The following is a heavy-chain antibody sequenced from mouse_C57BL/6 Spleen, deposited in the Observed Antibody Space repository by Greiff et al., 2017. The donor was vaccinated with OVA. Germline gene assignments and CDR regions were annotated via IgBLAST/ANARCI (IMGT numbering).Heavy chain of an antibody. D-gene: IGHD2-3*01. CDR2: IWSGGST. V-gene: IGHV2-2*01. CDR3: ARPQIYDGYFFAY. J-gene: IGHJ3*01. CDR1: GFSLTSYG. Sequence: VHLVESGPGLVQPSQSLSITCTVSGFSLTSYGVHWVRQSPGKGLEWLGVIWSGGSTDYNAAFISRLSISKDNSKSQVFFKMNSLQADDTAIYYCARPQIYDGYFFAYWGQGTLVTVSA.